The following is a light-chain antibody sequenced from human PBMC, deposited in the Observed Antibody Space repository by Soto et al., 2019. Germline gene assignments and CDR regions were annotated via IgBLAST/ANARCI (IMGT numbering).Light chain of an antibody. CDR3: SSYTRSSPVV. Sequence: QSALTQPASVSGSPGQSITISCTGTSSDVGAYNYVSWYQLHPGKPPKLMIYDVGIRPSGVSNRFSGSKSGNTASLTISGLQAEDETDYYCSSYTRSSPVVFGGGTKLTVL. CDR1: SSDVGAYNY. J-gene: IGLJ2*01. CDR2: DVG. V-gene: IGLV2-14*03.